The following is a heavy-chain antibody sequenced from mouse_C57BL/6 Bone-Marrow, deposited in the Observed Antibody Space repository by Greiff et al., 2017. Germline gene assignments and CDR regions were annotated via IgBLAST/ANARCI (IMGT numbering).Heavy chain of an antibody. CDR1: GYTFTSYW. J-gene: IGHJ4*01. CDR3: ARAYYSYYYAMDY. CDR2: LYPGSGST. D-gene: IGHD2-12*01. Sequence: QVQLQQPGAELVKPGASVKMSCKASGYTFTSYWITWVKQRTGQGLEWIGDLYPGSGSTNYNEKFKSKATLTVDTSSSTAYMQLSSLTSEDSAVYYCARAYYSYYYAMDYWGQGTSVTVSS. V-gene: IGHV1-55*01.